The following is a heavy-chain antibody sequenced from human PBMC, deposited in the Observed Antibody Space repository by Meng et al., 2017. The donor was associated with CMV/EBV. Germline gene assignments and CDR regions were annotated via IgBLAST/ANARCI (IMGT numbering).Heavy chain of an antibody. V-gene: IGHV4-39*01. CDR2: IYYSGST. Sequence: SETLSLTCTVSGGSISSSSYYWGWIRQHPGKGLEWIGSIYYSGSTYYNPYLKSRVTISVDTAKNQFSLKLSSVTAADTDVYYCARLTGDDAFDIWGQGTMVTVSS. J-gene: IGHJ3*02. D-gene: IGHD7-27*01. CDR3: ARLTGDDAFDI. CDR1: GGSISSSSYY.